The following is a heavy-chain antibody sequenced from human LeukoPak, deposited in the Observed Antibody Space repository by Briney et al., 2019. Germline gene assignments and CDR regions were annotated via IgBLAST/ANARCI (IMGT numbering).Heavy chain of an antibody. Sequence: GASVKVSCKASGYTFTSNYIHWVRQAPGQGLEWMGMIYPRDGSTSYAQKFQGRVTVTRDTSTSTVHMELSGLRSEDTAVYYCARETPGAGHFDYWGQGSLVTVSS. V-gene: IGHV1-46*01. CDR1: GYTFTSNY. CDR2: IYPRDGST. D-gene: IGHD7-27*01. CDR3: ARETPGAGHFDY. J-gene: IGHJ4*02.